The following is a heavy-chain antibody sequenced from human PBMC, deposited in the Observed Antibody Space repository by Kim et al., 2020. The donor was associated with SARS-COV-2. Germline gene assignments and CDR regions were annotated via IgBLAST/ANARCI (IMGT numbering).Heavy chain of an antibody. V-gene: IGHV1-3*01. D-gene: IGHD2-15*01. CDR1: GYTFITYA. Sequence: ASVKVSCKASGYTFITYAIHCVRQAPGQRLEWMGWINAGGNTKYSQNFQGRITITRDSSASTAYMELSSLRSEDTAVYYCARATPTVDYWGQGTLVTVSS. CDR2: INAGGNT. J-gene: IGHJ4*02. CDR3: ARATPTVDY.